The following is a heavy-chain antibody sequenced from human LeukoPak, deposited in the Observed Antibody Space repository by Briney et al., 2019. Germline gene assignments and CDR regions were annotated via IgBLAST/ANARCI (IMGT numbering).Heavy chain of an antibody. CDR3: AKDKGEEVTSGDAFDI. J-gene: IGHJ3*02. CDR1: GFTFDDYA. CDR2: ISWNSGSI. Sequence: TGGSLRLSCAASGFTFDDYAMHWVRQAPGKGLEWVSGISWNSGSIGYADSVKGRFTISRDDAKNSLYLQMNGLRAEDMALYYCAKDKGEEVTSGDAFDIWGQGTMVTVSS. D-gene: IGHD4-17*01. V-gene: IGHV3-9*03.